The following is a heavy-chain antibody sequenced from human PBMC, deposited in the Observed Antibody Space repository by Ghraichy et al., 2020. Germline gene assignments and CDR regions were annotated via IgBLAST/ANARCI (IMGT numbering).Heavy chain of an antibody. CDR1: GGSISSYY. V-gene: IGHV4-4*07. Sequence: SETLSLTCTVSGGSISSYYWSWIRQPPGKGLEWIGRIYTSGSINYNPSLKSRVTMSLDTSKNQFSLRLSSVTAADTAVYYCASTCYDFCSGSYGYSMDVWGQGTTVTVSS. CDR3: ASTCYDFCSGSYGYSMDV. J-gene: IGHJ6*02. CDR2: IYTSGSI. D-gene: IGHD3-3*01.